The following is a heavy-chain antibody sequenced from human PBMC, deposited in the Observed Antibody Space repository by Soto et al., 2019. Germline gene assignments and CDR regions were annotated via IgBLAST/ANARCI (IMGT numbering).Heavy chain of an antibody. CDR2: INPNSGGT. J-gene: IGHJ4*02. CDR3: ASYDSGGY. V-gene: IGHV1-2*02. Sequence: QAPGQGLEWMGWINPNSGGTNYAQKFQGRVTMTRDTSISTAYMELSRLRSDDTAVYYCASYDSGGYWGQGTLVTVSS. D-gene: IGHD3-22*01.